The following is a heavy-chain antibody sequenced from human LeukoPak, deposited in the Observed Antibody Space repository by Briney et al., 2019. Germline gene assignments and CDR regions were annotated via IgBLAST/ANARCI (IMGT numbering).Heavy chain of an antibody. CDR2: ISYDGSNK. Sequence: GGSLRLSCAASGFTFSSYAMHWVRQAPGKGLEWVAVISYDGSNKYYADSVKGRFTISRDNSKNTLYLQMNSLRAEDTAVYYCARVTNSGSYYYAFDIWGQVTMVTVSS. CDR1: GFTFSSYA. J-gene: IGHJ3*02. V-gene: IGHV3-30*04. D-gene: IGHD1-26*01. CDR3: ARVTNSGSYYYAFDI.